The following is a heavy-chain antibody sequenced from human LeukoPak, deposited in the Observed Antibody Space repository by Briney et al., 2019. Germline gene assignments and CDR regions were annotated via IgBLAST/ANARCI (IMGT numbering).Heavy chain of an antibody. CDR1: GYTFTSFD. Sequence: APVKVSCKASGYTFTSFDINWVRPATGQGLEWMGWMNPNSGNTGYAQKFQGRVTMTRNTSISTAYMELSSLRSEDTAVYYCARGVNMVRGALRVWGQGTMVTVSS. CDR2: MNPNSGNT. CDR3: ARGVNMVRGALRV. J-gene: IGHJ3*01. D-gene: IGHD3-10*01. V-gene: IGHV1-8*01.